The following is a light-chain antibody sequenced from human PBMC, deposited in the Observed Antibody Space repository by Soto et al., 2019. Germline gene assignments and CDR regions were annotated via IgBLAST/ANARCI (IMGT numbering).Light chain of an antibody. CDR2: AAS. CDR3: QQGHSMPFT. CDR1: LSITNS. J-gene: IGKJ3*01. Sequence: DIQMTQSPSSLSASVGDRVTITCRASLSITNSLNWYQHKPGKAPTLVVYAASSLQSGVPSRFSGSGSGTDFTLTISSLQPEDFATYFCQQGHSMPFTFGPGTKVDIK. V-gene: IGKV1-39*01.